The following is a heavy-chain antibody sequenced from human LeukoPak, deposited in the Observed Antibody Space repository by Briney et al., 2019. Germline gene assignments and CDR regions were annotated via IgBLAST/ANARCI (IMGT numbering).Heavy chain of an antibody. CDR3: ARRTGSHLPNWFDP. Sequence: PSETLSLTCTASGGSISSSGYYWGWIRQPPGKGLEWIGSIHNSGGTYYNPSLNSRVTITVDASKNYFSLKLSSVTAADSAVHYCARRTGSHLPNWFDPWGQGTLVTVSS. V-gene: IGHV4-39*02. D-gene: IGHD3-10*01. CDR2: IHNSGGT. CDR1: GGSISSSGYY. J-gene: IGHJ5*02.